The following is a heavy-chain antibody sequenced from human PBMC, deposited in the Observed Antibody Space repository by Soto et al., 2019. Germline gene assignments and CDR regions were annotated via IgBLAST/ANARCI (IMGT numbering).Heavy chain of an antibody. J-gene: IGHJ6*02. CDR2: IYYSGST. CDR3: ARGTYYYDSSGYWPYYYYGMDV. V-gene: IGHV4-34*09. D-gene: IGHD3-22*01. Sequence: TLSLTCAVYGGSFSGYYWSWIRQPPGKGLEWIGYIYYSGSTYYNPSLKSRVTISVDTSKNQFSLKLSSVTAADTAVYYCARGTYYYDSSGYWPYYYYGMDVWGQGTTVTVSS. CDR1: GGSFSGYY.